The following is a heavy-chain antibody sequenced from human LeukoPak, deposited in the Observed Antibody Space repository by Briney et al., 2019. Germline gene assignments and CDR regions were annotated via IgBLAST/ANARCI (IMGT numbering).Heavy chain of an antibody. V-gene: IGHV4-59*01. CDR3: ARVGDYSYGNY. CDR1: GGSISSYY. D-gene: IGHD5-18*01. Sequence: SETLSLTCTVSGGSISSYYWSWIRQPPGKGLEWIGYIYYSGSTNYNPSLESRVTISVDTSKNQFSLKLSSVTAADTAVYYCARVGDYSYGNYWGQGTLVTVSS. J-gene: IGHJ4*02. CDR2: IYYSGST.